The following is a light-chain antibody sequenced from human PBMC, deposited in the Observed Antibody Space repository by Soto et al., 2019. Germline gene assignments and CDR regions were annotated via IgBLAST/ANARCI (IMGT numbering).Light chain of an antibody. CDR2: AAS. V-gene: IGKV3-20*01. Sequence: EIVLTQSPGTLSLSPGESATLSCRASQSVSSHYLAWYQQKPGQTPSLLIYAASTRATGIPDRFSGSGSGTDFTLTIGRLEPEDFAVYYCQQGYSTPWTFGQGTKVEIK. CDR3: QQGYSTPWT. J-gene: IGKJ1*01. CDR1: QSVSSHY.